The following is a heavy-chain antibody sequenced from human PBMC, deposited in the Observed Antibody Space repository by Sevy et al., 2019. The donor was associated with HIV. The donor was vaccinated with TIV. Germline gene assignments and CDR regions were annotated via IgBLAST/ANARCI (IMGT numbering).Heavy chain of an antibody. Sequence: GVSLRLSCAASGFTFSTYGMHWVRQAPGKGLEWVAVIWFDGSNTYYADSVKGRFTISRDIAKNTLHLQMNSLRAEDTAVYYCARDLEFYDYGDYGPAFMPDYWGQGTLVTVSS. D-gene: IGHD4-17*01. J-gene: IGHJ4*02. CDR1: GFTFSTYG. V-gene: IGHV3-33*01. CDR2: IWFDGSNT. CDR3: ARDLEFYDYGDYGPAFMPDY.